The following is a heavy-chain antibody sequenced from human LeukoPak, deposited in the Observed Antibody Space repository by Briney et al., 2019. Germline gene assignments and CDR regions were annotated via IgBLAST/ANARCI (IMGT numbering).Heavy chain of an antibody. CDR2: ISYDGSNK. CDR3: ERRYCSGGRCPNYFDY. CDR1: GFTFNNYA. V-gene: IGHV3-30*04. J-gene: IGHJ4*02. D-gene: IGHD2-15*01. Sequence: GGSLRLSCAASGFTFNNYAMHWVRQAPGKGLEWVAVISYDGSNKYYADSVKGRFTISRDNSKNTLYLQMDSLRAEDTAVYYCERRYCSGGRCPNYFDYWGQGTLVTVFS.